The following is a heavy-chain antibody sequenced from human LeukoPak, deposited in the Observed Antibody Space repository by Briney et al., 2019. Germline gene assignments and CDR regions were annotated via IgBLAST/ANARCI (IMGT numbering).Heavy chain of an antibody. J-gene: IGHJ6*02. CDR2: INPSGGST. V-gene: IGHV1-46*01. CDR3: ARFAPYYYGMDV. CDR1: GYTFTSYY. Sequence: ASVKVSCKASGYTFTSYYMHWVRQAPGQGLEWMGIINPSGGSTNYAQKFQGRVSMTRDTSTSTVYMELSSLRSEDTAVYYCARFAPYYYGMDVWGQGTTVTVSS.